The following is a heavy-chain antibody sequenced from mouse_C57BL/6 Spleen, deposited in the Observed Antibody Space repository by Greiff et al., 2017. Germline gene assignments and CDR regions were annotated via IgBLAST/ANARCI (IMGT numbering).Heavy chain of an antibody. J-gene: IGHJ2*01. D-gene: IGHD3-2*02. V-gene: IGHV1-81*01. CDR2: IYPRSGNT. Sequence: VQLQQSGAELARPGASVKLSCKASGYTFTSYGISWVKQRTGQGLEWIGEIYPRSGNTYYNEKFKGKATLTADKSSSTAYMELRSLTSEDSAVYFCAREGSSGYVYYFDYWGQGTTLTVSS. CDR1: GYTFTSYG. CDR3: AREGSSGYVYYFDY.